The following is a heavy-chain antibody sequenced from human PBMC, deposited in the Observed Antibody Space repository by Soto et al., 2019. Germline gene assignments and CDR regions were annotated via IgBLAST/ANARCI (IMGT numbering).Heavy chain of an antibody. D-gene: IGHD2-2*01. CDR1: GGTFSSYA. CDR3: ARGPAATPHYYYYGMDV. Sequence: SVKVSCKASGGTFSSYAISWVRQAPGQGLEWMGGIIPIFGTANYAQKFQGRVTITADESTSTAYMELSSLRSEDTAVHYCARGPAATPHYYYYGMDVWGQGTTVTVSS. J-gene: IGHJ6*02. CDR2: IIPIFGTA. V-gene: IGHV1-69*13.